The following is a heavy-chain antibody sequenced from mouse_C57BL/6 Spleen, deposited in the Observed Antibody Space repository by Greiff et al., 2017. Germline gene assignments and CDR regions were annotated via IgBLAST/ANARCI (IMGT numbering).Heavy chain of an antibody. CDR2: IDPSDSYT. CDR1: GYTFTSYW. D-gene: IGHD1-1*01. V-gene: IGHV1-69*01. J-gene: IGHJ4*01. CDR3: ARWATVVLDY. Sequence: VQLQQPGAELVMPGASVKLSCKASGYTFTSYWMHWVKQRPGQGLEWIGEIDPSDSYTNYNQKFKGKSTLTVDKSSSTAYMQLSSLTSEDSAVYYCARWATVVLDYWGQGTSVTVSS.